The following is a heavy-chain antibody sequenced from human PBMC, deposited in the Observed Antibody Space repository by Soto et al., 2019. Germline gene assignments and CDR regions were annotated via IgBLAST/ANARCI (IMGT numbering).Heavy chain of an antibody. CDR1: GFSLTTSGVG. Sequence: QITLNESGPTQVKPRQTLTLTCTFSGFSLTTSGVGVGWIRQSPGKAPEWLALIYWDDDKRYSPSLKSRLTIPKDTSKNQVVLPMADLDPADTATYYCAHRVLRTVFGLVTTTAIYFDFWGQGTPVAVSS. D-gene: IGHD3-3*01. CDR2: IYWDDDK. CDR3: AHRVLRTVFGLVTTTAIYFDF. V-gene: IGHV2-5*02. J-gene: IGHJ4*02.